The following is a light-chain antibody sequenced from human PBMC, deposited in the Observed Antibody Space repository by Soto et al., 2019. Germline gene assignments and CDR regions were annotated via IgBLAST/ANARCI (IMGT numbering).Light chain of an antibody. CDR3: SSSAGSATWGV. V-gene: IGLV2-8*01. CDR2: GVN. Sequence: QSALTQPPSASGSPGQSVTISCTGTSSDVGGYNYVSWYQQHPGKAPKLMIYGVNKRPSGVPDRFSGSKSGNTASLTVSGLQAEDEADYHCSSSAGSATWGVFGGGTKVTVL. CDR1: SSDVGGYNY. J-gene: IGLJ3*02.